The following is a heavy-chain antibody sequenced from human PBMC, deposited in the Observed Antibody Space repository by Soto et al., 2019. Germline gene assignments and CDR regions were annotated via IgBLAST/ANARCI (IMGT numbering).Heavy chain of an antibody. CDR3: ARYSYGSDYYFDY. V-gene: IGHV4-59*01. Sequence: PSETLSLTCTVSGGSIKSYYWSWIRQPPGKGLEWIGSIYYSGSSNSGPSLKSRVTMSVDTSKNQFSLKLSAVIAADTAMYYCARYSYGSDYYFDYRGQGTLVTVPQ. CDR2: IYYSGSS. D-gene: IGHD3-10*01. CDR1: GGSIKSYY. J-gene: IGHJ4*02.